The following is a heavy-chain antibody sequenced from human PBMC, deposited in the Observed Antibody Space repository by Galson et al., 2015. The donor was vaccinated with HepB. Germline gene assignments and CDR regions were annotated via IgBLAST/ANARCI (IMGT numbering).Heavy chain of an antibody. CDR2: ILVGSGET. V-gene: IGHV1-58*01. CDR3: AAGFEGTMDA. Sequence: SVKVSCKASGFTFSRSSVQWVRQAPGQRLEWIGWILVGSGETEYTQKLQERVTLTRDMSTSTAYMDLSSLRSEDTTVYYCAAGFEGTMDAWGRGTTVTVSS. CDR1: GFTFSRSS. D-gene: IGHD3-10*01. J-gene: IGHJ6*02.